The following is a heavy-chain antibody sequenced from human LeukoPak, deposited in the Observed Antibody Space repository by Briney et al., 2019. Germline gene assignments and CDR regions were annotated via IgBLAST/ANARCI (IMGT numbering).Heavy chain of an antibody. CDR2: ISGSGGST. D-gene: IGHD3-10*01. Sequence: GGSLRLSCAASGSTFSSYAMSWVRQAPGKGLEWVSAISGSGGSTYYADSVKGRFTISRDNSKNTLYLQMNSLRAEDTAVYYCAKSSYPYGSGSYLGESYDYWGQGTLVTISS. CDR1: GSTFSSYA. J-gene: IGHJ4*02. V-gene: IGHV3-23*01. CDR3: AKSSYPYGSGSYLGESYDY.